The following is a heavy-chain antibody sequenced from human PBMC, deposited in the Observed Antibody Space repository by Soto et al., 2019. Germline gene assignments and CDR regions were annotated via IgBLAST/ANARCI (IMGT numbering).Heavy chain of an antibody. CDR3: ASMAMETAMGDYYYFGMDV. Sequence: SETLSLTCAVYGGSFSGYYWSWIRQPPGKGLEWIGEINHSGSTNYNPSLKSRVTISVDTSKNQFSLKLSSVTAADTAVYYCASMAMETAMGDYYYFGMDVWGQGTTVTGPS. V-gene: IGHV4-34*01. CDR1: GGSFSGYY. J-gene: IGHJ6*02. D-gene: IGHD5-18*01. CDR2: INHSGST.